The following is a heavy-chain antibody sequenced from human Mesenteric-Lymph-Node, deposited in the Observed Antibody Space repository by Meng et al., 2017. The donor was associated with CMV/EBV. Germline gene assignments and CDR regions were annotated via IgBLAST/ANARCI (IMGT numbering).Heavy chain of an antibody. Sequence: FSSYAMHWVRQAPGKGLEWVAVISYDGSNKYYADSEKGRFTISRDNSKNTLYLQMNSLRAEDTAVYYCARGCSGGSCYYSPNWFDPWGQGTLVTVSS. J-gene: IGHJ5*02. CDR1: FSSYA. V-gene: IGHV3-30-3*01. CDR2: ISYDGSNK. CDR3: ARGCSGGSCYYSPNWFDP. D-gene: IGHD2-15*01.